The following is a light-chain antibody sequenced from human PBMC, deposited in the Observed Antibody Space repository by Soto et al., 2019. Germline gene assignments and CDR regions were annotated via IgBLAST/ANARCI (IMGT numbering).Light chain of an antibody. Sequence: DIVMTQSPDSLAVSLGERATINCKSSQSVLYSSKNKNYLAWYQQKPGQPPKLLIYWASTREYGVPDRFSGRCSGTDFTLTISSLQAEDVVVYYCQQYYTTPETFGQGTKVEIK. J-gene: IGKJ1*01. CDR1: QSVLYSSKNKNY. V-gene: IGKV4-1*01. CDR3: QQYYTTPET. CDR2: WAS.